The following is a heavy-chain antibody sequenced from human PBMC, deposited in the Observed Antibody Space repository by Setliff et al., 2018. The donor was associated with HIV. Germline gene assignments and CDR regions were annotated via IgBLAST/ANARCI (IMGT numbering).Heavy chain of an antibody. J-gene: IGHJ3*02. Sequence: GESLKISCAAYGFTFSNYAMGWVRQGQGKGLEWVSTVGAVGSPTHYAESVRGRFTISKDNSKSTLSLQMNSLREEDTAVYFCAKVFAFGIDGFDIWGQGTMVTVS. CDR3: AKVFAFGIDGFDI. D-gene: IGHD3-10*01. CDR1: GFTFSNYA. CDR2: VGAVGSPT. V-gene: IGHV3-23*01.